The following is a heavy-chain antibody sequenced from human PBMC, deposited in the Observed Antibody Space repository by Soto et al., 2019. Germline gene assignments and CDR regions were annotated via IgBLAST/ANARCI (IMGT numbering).Heavy chain of an antibody. J-gene: IGHJ5*02. CDR3: ARGRGYSYGLDP. CDR2: ISYSGTT. CDR1: GDSISSNNNY. D-gene: IGHD5-18*01. V-gene: IGHV4-30-4*01. Sequence: SETLSLTSPVSGDSISSNNNYWSWIRQPPGEGLEWIGFISYSGTTSHSPSLKSRVAISLDTSKNQFSLSLSSVTAADTAVYYCARGRGYSYGLDPWGQGTLVTVSS.